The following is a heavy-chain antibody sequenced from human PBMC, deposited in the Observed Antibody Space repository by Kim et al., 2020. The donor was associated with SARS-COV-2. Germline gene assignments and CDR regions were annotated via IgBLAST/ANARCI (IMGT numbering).Heavy chain of an antibody. CDR1: GGTFSSYA. Sequence: SVKVSCKASGGTFSSYAISWVRQAPGQGLEWMGGIIPIFGTANYAQKFQGRVTITADESTSTAYMELSSLRSEDTAVYYCARVRYSSGWSLMYYFDYWGQGTLVTVSS. CDR2: IIPIFGTA. V-gene: IGHV1-69*13. CDR3: ARVRYSSGWSLMYYFDY. J-gene: IGHJ4*02. D-gene: IGHD6-19*01.